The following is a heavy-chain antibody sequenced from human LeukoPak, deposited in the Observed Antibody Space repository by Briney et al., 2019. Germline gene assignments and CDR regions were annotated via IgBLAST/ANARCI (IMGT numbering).Heavy chain of an antibody. CDR2: IGGSNGIT. CDR3: ARDEYSYGYEN. Sequence: PGGSLRLSCAASRFTFNSYAMSWVRQAPGKGLEWVSVIGGSNGITFYVGSVKGRFTISRDNSKGTLYLQMNSLRSDDTAVYYCARDEYSYGYENWGQGTLVTVSS. D-gene: IGHD5-18*01. V-gene: IGHV3-23*01. J-gene: IGHJ4*02. CDR1: RFTFNSYA.